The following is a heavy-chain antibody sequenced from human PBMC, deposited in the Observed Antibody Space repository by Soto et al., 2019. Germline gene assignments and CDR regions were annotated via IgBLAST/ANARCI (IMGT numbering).Heavy chain of an antibody. J-gene: IGHJ4*02. V-gene: IGHV4-34*01. CDR2: INHSGST. CDR1: GGSFSGYY. CDR3: ARGGDAVVTERNFDY. Sequence: SETLALTFAVYGGSFSGYYWSWIRQPPGKGLEWIGEINHSGSTNYSPSLKSRVTISVDTSKNQFSLKLSSVTAADTAVYYCARGGDAVVTERNFDYWGQGTLVTVSS. D-gene: IGHD2-15*01.